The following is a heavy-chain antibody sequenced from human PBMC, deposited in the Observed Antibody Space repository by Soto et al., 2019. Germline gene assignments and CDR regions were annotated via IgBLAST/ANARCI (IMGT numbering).Heavy chain of an antibody. Sequence: GGSLRLSCAASGFTFSSYGMHWVRQAPGKGLEWVAVIWYDGSNKYYADSVKGRFTISRDNSKNTLYLQMNSLRAEDTAVYYCTAKGIAAAGTDDWGQGTLVTVSS. J-gene: IGHJ4*02. V-gene: IGHV3-33*01. D-gene: IGHD6-13*01. CDR1: GFTFSSYG. CDR3: TAKGIAAAGTDD. CDR2: IWYDGSNK.